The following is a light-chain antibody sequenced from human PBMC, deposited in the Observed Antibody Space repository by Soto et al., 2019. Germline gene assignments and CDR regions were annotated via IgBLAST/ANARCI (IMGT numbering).Light chain of an antibody. Sequence: DTQMTQSPSTLSASVGDRVTITCRASQSIGNRLAWYHQKPGKAPRLLIYDASPLESGVPSRFSGSGSGTEFTLTISSLQPDDVATFYCQQYSDYSWTFGLGTKVDVK. CDR2: DAS. CDR1: QSIGNR. CDR3: QQYSDYSWT. V-gene: IGKV1-5*01. J-gene: IGKJ1*01.